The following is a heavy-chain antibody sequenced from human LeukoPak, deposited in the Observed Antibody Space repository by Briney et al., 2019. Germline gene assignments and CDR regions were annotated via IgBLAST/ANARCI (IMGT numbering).Heavy chain of an antibody. Sequence: PSETLSLTCAVYGGSFSGYYWSWIRQPPGQGLEWIGEINHSGSTNYNPSLKSRVTISVDTSKNQFSLKLSSVTAADTAVYYCAGKYGGIDYWGQGTLVTVSS. J-gene: IGHJ4*02. CDR2: INHSGST. CDR3: AGKYGGIDY. D-gene: IGHD1-26*01. CDR1: GGSFSGYY. V-gene: IGHV4-34*01.